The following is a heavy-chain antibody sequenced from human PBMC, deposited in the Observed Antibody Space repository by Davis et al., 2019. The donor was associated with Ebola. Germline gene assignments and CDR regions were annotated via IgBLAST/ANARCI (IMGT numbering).Heavy chain of an antibody. V-gene: IGHV1-18*04. J-gene: IGHJ4*02. Sequence: ASVKVSCKASGYTFTSYYMHWVRQAPGQGLEWMGWISGYNGDRNYSQNLQGRVTMTTDASTSTAYLVLRSLRSDDTAVYFCARQRISIFGVAPTFDIWGQGALVTVSS. CDR2: ISGYNGDR. CDR1: GYTFTSYY. CDR3: ARQRISIFGVAPTFDI. D-gene: IGHD3-3*01.